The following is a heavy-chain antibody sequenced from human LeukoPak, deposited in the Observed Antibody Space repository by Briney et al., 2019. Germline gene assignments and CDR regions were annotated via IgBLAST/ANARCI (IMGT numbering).Heavy chain of an antibody. CDR2: INPSGGST. V-gene: IGHV1-46*01. CDR1: GYTFTSYY. CDR3: ASPGAPYYDFWSGSQGSGAFDI. J-gene: IGHJ3*02. Sequence: ASVKVSCKASGYTFTSYYMHWVRQAPGQGLEWMGIINPSGGSTSYAQKFQGRVTMTRDTFTSTVYMELSSLRSEDTAVYYCASPGAPYYDFWSGSQGSGAFDIWGQGTMVTVSS. D-gene: IGHD3-3*01.